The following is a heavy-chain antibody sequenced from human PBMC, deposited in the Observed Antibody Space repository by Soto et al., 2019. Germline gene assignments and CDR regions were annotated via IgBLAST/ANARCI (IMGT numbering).Heavy chain of an antibody. CDR1: GFTFSSYG. CDR3: AKDGGYCSGGSCRDDAFDI. D-gene: IGHD2-15*01. Sequence: LRLSCAASGFTFSSYGMHWVRQAPGKGLEWVAVISYDGSNKYYADSVKGRFTISRDNSKNTLYLQMNSLRAEDTAVYYCAKDGGYCSGGSCRDDAFDIWGQGTMVTVSS. J-gene: IGHJ3*02. V-gene: IGHV3-30*18. CDR2: ISYDGSNK.